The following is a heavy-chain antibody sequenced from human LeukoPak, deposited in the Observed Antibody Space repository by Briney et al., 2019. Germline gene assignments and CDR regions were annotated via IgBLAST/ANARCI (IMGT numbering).Heavy chain of an antibody. Sequence: SETLSLTCTVSGGSISSYYWSWIRQPAGKGLEWIGRIYTSGTTNYNPSLKSRVTMSVDTSKNHFSLNLTSVTAADTAVYYCARATYYYDASGMGYYYYMDVWGKGTTVTVSS. CDR3: ARATYYYDASGMGYYYYMDV. CDR2: IYTSGTT. CDR1: GGSISSYY. V-gene: IGHV4-4*07. J-gene: IGHJ6*03. D-gene: IGHD3-22*01.